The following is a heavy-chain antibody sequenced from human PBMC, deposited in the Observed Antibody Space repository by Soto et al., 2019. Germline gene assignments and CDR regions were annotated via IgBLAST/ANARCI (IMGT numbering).Heavy chain of an antibody. Sequence: PGGSLRLSCAASGFSFSTYGMHWVRQAPGKGLEWVAFISYDGSNKYYADSVKGRFTISRDNSKNTLYLQMNSLRAEDTAVYYCAKDLGYCISTSCRDYGMDVWGQGTTVTVSS. CDR3: AKDLGYCISTSCRDYGMDV. CDR2: ISYDGSNK. D-gene: IGHD2-2*01. J-gene: IGHJ6*02. V-gene: IGHV3-30*18. CDR1: GFSFSTYG.